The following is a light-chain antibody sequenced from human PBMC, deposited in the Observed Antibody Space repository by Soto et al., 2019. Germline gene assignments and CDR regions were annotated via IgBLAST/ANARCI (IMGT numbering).Light chain of an antibody. V-gene: IGKV3-20*01. CDR3: QQYGSSPPWT. Sequence: EIVLMQSPGTLSLSPGERATLSCRAIQSVSSSYLAWYQQRPGQAPRLLIYGASSRATGIPDRFSGSGSGTDFTLTISRLEPEDFAVYYCQQYGSSPPWTFGQGTKVDIK. J-gene: IGKJ1*01. CDR2: GAS. CDR1: QSVSSSY.